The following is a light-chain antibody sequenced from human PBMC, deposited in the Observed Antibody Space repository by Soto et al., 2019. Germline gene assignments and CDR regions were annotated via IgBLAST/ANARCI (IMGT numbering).Light chain of an antibody. CDR3: QQYGSSPPYT. Sequence: EIVLTQSPGTLSLSPGERATLSCRASQSVSSTYLAWYQQKPGQAPRLLLYGASSSATGIPDRFSGSGYGTNFTLTISRLEPEDFAVYYCQQYGSSPPYTFGQGTKLEIK. CDR1: QSVSSTY. J-gene: IGKJ2*01. CDR2: GAS. V-gene: IGKV3-20*01.